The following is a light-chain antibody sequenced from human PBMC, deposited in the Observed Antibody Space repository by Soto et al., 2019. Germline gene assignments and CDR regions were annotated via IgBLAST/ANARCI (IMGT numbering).Light chain of an antibody. Sequence: DIVMTQSPDSLAVSLGERATINCKSSQGVLFRSNNKNSLSWYQQKPGQPPKVLIYWASIRESGVPDRFSGSGSGTDFTLTINDLQAEDVAVYYCQQYYATPYTFGQGTQVEIK. CDR3: QQYYATPYT. J-gene: IGKJ2*01. CDR1: QGVLFRSNNKNS. CDR2: WAS. V-gene: IGKV4-1*01.